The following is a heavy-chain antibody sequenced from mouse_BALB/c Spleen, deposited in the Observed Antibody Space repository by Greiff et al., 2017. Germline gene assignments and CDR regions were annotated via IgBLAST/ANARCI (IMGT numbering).Heavy chain of an antibody. D-gene: IGHD2-12*01. CDR3: ARSYDNTMDY. V-gene: IGHV3-2*02. CDR1: GYSITSYYA. Sequence: EVKLQESGPGLVKPSQSLSLTCTVTGYSITSYYAWNWIRQFPGNKLEWMGYISYSGSTSYNPSLKSRISITRDTSKNQFFLQLNSVTTEDTATYYCARSYDNTMDYRGQGTSVTVSS. J-gene: IGHJ4*01. CDR2: ISYSGST.